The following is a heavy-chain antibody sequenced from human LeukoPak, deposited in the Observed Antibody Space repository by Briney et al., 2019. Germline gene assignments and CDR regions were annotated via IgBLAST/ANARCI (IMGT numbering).Heavy chain of an antibody. J-gene: IGHJ4*02. V-gene: IGHV4-39*07. CDR2: VYYSGST. CDR3: ATQDYRKTEN. D-gene: IGHD4-11*01. CDR1: GGSISSYY. Sequence: PSETLSLTCTVSGGSISSYYWTWIRQPPGRGLEWIASVYYSGSTYYNPSLKSRVTISVDTSKNQFSLKLNSMTAADTAVYYCATQDYRKTENWGQGTLVAVSS.